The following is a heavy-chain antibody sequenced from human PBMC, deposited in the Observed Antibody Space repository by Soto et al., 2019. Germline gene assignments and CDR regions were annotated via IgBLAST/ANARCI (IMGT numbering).Heavy chain of an antibody. Sequence: EVQLVESGGGLVKPGGSLRLSCAASGFTFSSYSMNWVRQAPGKGLEWVSSISSSSSYIYYADSVKGRFTISRDNAKNSLYLQMNSLRAEDTAVYYCARNWLSGGIDYWGQGTLVTVSS. D-gene: IGHD3-10*01. CDR3: ARNWLSGGIDY. CDR1: GFTFSSYS. J-gene: IGHJ4*02. V-gene: IGHV3-21*01. CDR2: ISSSSSYI.